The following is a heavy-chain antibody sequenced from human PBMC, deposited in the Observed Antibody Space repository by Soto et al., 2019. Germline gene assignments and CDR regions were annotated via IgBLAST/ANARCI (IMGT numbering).Heavy chain of an antibody. Sequence: EVQLVESGGGLVEPGGSLRLSCAASGFIFSTYSMNWVRQTPGKGLEWVSSISRSSDHMYYADSVRGRFTISRDNAKNSLFLQMTSLRAEDTAVYYCTRAISGGPFDYWGQGALVTVSS. D-gene: IGHD2-15*01. CDR1: GFIFSTYS. V-gene: IGHV3-21*01. CDR3: TRAISGGPFDY. CDR2: ISRSSDHM. J-gene: IGHJ4*02.